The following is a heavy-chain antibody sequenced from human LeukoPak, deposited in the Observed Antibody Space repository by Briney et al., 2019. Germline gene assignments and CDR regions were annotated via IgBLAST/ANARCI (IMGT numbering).Heavy chain of an antibody. Sequence: ASVKVSCKASGYTFTSYDINWVRQATGQGLEWMGWMNPNSGNTDYAQKFQGRVTITRNTSISTAYMELSSLRSEDTAVYYCAGSLGYCTSNVCYLKYWGQGTLVTVSS. J-gene: IGHJ4*02. CDR3: AGSLGYCTSNVCYLKY. CDR2: MNPNSGNT. CDR1: GYTFTSYD. D-gene: IGHD2-8*01. V-gene: IGHV1-8*03.